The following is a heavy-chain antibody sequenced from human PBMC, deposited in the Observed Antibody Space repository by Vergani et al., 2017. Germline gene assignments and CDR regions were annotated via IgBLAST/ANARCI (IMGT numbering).Heavy chain of an antibody. CDR3: ARALLNWFDP. D-gene: IGHD3-10*01. CDR1: GGSISSGSYY. CDR2: IYTSGST. V-gene: IGHV4-61*02. Sequence: QLQLQESGPGLVEPSETLSLTCTVSGGSISSGSYYWSWIRQPAGKGLEWIGRIYTSGSTNYNPSLKSRVTMSVDTSKNQFSLKLSAVTAADTALYYCARALLNWFDPWGQGTLVTVSS. J-gene: IGHJ5*02.